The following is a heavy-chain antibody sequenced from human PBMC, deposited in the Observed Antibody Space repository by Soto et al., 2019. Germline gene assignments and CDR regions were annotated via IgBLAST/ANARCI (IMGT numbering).Heavy chain of an antibody. V-gene: IGHV3-48*02. CDR3: ARDQNVLRFLEWIYYFDYYGMDV. Sequence: GGSLRLSCAASGFTFSSYSMNWVRQAPGKGLEWVSYISSSSSTIYYADSVKGRFTISRDNAKNSLYLQMNSLRDEDTAVYYCARDQNVLRFLEWIYYFDYYGMDVWGQGTTVTVSS. D-gene: IGHD3-3*01. CDR2: ISSSSSTI. J-gene: IGHJ6*02. CDR1: GFTFSSYS.